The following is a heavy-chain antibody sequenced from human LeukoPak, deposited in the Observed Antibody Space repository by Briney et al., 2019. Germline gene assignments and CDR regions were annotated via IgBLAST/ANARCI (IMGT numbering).Heavy chain of an antibody. Sequence: GGFLRLSCAASGFTFSDYYMSWIRQAPGKGLEWVSYISSSGSTIYYADSVKGRFTISRDNAKNSLYLQMNSLRAEDTAIYYCTRDSGTYRPIDYWGQGTLVTVSS. CDR3: TRDSGTYRPIDY. CDR1: GFTFSDYY. CDR2: ISSSGSTI. D-gene: IGHD3-16*02. J-gene: IGHJ4*02. V-gene: IGHV3-11*04.